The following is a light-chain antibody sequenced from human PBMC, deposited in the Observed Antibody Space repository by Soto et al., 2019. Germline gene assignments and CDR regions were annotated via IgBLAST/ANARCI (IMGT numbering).Light chain of an antibody. J-gene: IGKJ3*01. CDR1: QGISSY. V-gene: IGKV1-9*01. Sequence: IQLTQSPSSLSASVGDRVTITCRASQGISSYLAWYQQKPGKAPKLLIYAASTLQSGVPSRFSGSGSGPDFTLTISSLQPEDFATYYCQQLNSYPLFTFGPGTKVDIK. CDR3: QQLNSYPLFT. CDR2: AAS.